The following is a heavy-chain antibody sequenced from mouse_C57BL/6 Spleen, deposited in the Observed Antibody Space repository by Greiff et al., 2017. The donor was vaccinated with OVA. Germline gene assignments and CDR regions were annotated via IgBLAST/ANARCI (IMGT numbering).Heavy chain of an antibody. CDR1: GFSFNTYA. CDR3: VRSHYYGSLSFAY. V-gene: IGHV10-1*01. J-gene: IGHJ3*01. D-gene: IGHD1-1*01. Sequence: EVQRVESGGGLVQPKGSLKLSCAASGFSFNTYAMNWVRQAPGKGLEWVARIRSKSNNYATYYADSGKDRFTISRDDSENMLYLQMNNLTTQDTAMYSCVRSHYYGSLSFAYWGQGTLVTVSA. CDR2: IRSKSNNYAT.